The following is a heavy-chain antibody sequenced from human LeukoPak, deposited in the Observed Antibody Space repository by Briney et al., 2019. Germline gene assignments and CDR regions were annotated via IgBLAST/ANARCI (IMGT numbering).Heavy chain of an antibody. CDR2: IHPGNSDT. CDR1: GYSFTSYW. Sequence: GESLKISCKGSGYSFTSYWIAWVRQMPGKGLEWMGIIHPGNSDTRYGPSFQGQVTISADKSISTAYLQWSSLKASDIAMYYCARRKAVAGTYYFDYWGQGTLVTVSS. V-gene: IGHV5-51*01. D-gene: IGHD6-19*01. CDR3: ARRKAVAGTYYFDY. J-gene: IGHJ4*02.